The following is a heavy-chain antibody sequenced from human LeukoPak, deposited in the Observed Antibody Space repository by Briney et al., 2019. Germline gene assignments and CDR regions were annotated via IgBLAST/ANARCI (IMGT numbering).Heavy chain of an antibody. CDR1: GFTFSSYG. J-gene: IGHJ3*02. CDR2: ILYDGTNT. CDR3: ARDFCSGGSCYPDAFDI. V-gene: IGHV3-33*01. Sequence: GGSLRLSCAASGFTFSSYGMHWVRQPPGKGLEWVAVILYDGTNTYYAHSVKGRFTISRDNSKNTLYLQMNSLRAEDTAVYYCARDFCSGGSCYPDAFDIWGEGTMVTVSS. D-gene: IGHD2-15*01.